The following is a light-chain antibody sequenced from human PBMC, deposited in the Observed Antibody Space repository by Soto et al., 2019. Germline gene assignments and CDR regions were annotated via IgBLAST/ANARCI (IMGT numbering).Light chain of an antibody. J-gene: IGLJ1*01. CDR2: GNT. Sequence: QSVLTQPPSVSGAPGQRVTISCTGSSSNIGSTYDEQWYQQLPGTAPKLLIHGNTNRPSGVPDRFSGSKSGTSASLAITGLQADDEADYYCQSYDDSLSVHYVFGTGTKVTVL. CDR3: QSYDDSLSVHYV. CDR1: SSNIGSTYD. V-gene: IGLV1-40*01.